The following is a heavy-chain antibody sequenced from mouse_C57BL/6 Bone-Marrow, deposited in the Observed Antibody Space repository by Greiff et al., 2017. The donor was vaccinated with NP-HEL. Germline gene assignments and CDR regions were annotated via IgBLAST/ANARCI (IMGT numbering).Heavy chain of an antibody. D-gene: IGHD1-1*01. CDR1: GYTFTSYW. V-gene: IGHV1-52*01. Sequence: VQLQQPGAELVRPGSSVKLSCKASGYTFTSYWMHWVKQRPIQGLEWIGNIDPSDSETHYNQKFKDKATLTVDKSSSTAYMQLSSLTSEDSAVYYCARTFYYGSSPYAMDYWGQGTSVTVSS. CDR2: IDPSDSET. CDR3: ARTFYYGSSPYAMDY. J-gene: IGHJ4*01.